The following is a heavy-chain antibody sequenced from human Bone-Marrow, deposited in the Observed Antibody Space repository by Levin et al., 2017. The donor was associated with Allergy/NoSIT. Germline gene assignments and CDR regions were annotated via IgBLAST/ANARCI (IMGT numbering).Heavy chain of an antibody. CDR1: GFTFSFNW. CDR3: AKDFGGATDY. Sequence: GESLKISCVGSGFTFSFNWMHWVRQVPGKGLVWVSRINEDGTTTNYADSVKGRFTISRDNSKNTVYLQMNSLRVEDTAVYYCAKDFGGATDYWGQGTLVTVSS. V-gene: IGHV3-74*01. D-gene: IGHD3-16*01. J-gene: IGHJ4*02. CDR2: INEDGTTT.